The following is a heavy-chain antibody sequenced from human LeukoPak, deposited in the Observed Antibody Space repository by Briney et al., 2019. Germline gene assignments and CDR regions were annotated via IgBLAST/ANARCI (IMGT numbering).Heavy chain of an antibody. J-gene: IGHJ6*02. V-gene: IGHV1-69*04. CDR2: IIPILGIA. D-gene: IGHD3-9*01. CDR1: GGTFSSYA. Sequence: GASVKVSCKASGGTFSSYAISWVRQAPGQGLEWMGRIIPILGIANYVQKFQGRVTITADKSTSTAYMELSSLRSEDTAVYYCASILTGPYYYGMDVWGQGTTVTVSS. CDR3: ASILTGPYYYGMDV.